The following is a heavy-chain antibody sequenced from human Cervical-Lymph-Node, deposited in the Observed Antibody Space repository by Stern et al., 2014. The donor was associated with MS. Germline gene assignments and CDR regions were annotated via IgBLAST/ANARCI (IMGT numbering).Heavy chain of an antibody. D-gene: IGHD6-6*01. CDR3: ARVGPRIAARQYYFDY. CDR1: GYTFTSYD. J-gene: IGHJ4*02. Sequence: QVQLVQSGAEVKKPGASVKVSCKASGYTFTSYDINWVRQATGQGLEWMGWMNPHSGNTGYAQKFQGRVTMTRNTSISTAYMELSSLRSEDTAVYYCARVGPRIAARQYYFDYWGQGTLVTVSS. V-gene: IGHV1-8*01. CDR2: MNPHSGNT.